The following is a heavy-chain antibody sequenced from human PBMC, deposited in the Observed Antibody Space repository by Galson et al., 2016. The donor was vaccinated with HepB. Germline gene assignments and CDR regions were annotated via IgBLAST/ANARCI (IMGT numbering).Heavy chain of an antibody. CDR1: GDSVSSQTAG. J-gene: IGHJ4*02. CDR3: SRGGLYGGTPHYFDY. D-gene: IGHD4-23*01. Sequence: CAISGDSVSSQTAGWNWIRQSPSRGLEWLGRTYYRSKWYYDYAESTKSRITINPDTSKNQFFLLLSSVTPEDTAVYYCSRGGLYGGTPHYFDYWGPGILVTVSS. CDR2: TYYRSKWYY. V-gene: IGHV6-1*01.